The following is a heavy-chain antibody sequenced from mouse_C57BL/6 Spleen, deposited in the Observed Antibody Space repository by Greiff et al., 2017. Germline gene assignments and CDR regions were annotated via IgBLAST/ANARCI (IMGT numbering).Heavy chain of an antibody. V-gene: IGHV1-81*01. CDR1: GYTFTSYG. CDR2: IYPRSGNT. CDR3: AYSNYSYAMDY. Sequence: QVQLQQSGAELARPGASVKLSCKASGYTFTSYGISWVKQRTGQGLEWIGEIYPRSGNTYYNEKFKGKATLTADKSSSTAYMELRSLTSEDSAVYFCAYSNYSYAMDYWGQGTSVTVSS. J-gene: IGHJ4*01. D-gene: IGHD2-5*01.